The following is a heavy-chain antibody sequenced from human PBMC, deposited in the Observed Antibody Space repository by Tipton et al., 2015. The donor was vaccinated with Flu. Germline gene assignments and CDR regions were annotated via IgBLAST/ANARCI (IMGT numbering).Heavy chain of an antibody. CDR3: VRQNCGGDCYPDY. Sequence: VQLVQSGAEVRKPGESLEISCKGSGSSFSSYWIAWVRQMPGKGLEWMGIIYPDDSDTKYSPSFQGHVPFSADKSVNTAYLQWSSLKASDTAIYFCVRQNCGGDCYPDYWGQGTLVTVSS. CDR1: GSSFSSYW. D-gene: IGHD2-21*02. CDR2: IYPDDSDT. V-gene: IGHV5-51*01. J-gene: IGHJ4*02.